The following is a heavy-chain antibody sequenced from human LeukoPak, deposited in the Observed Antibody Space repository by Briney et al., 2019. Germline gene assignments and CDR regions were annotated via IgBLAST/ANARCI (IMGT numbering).Heavy chain of an antibody. CDR1: GFTFSSYS. Sequence: GGSLRLSCAASGFTFSSYSMNWVRQAPGKGLEWVSDISRSSSTIYYADSVKGRFTISRDNAKNSMYLQMSSLRAEDTAVYYCARAGYSSSWYLYWGQGTLVTVSS. D-gene: IGHD6-13*01. V-gene: IGHV3-48*04. J-gene: IGHJ4*02. CDR2: ISRSSSTI. CDR3: ARAGYSSSWYLY.